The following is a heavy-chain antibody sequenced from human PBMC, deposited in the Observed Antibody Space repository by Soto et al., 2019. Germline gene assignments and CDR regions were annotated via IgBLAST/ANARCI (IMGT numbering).Heavy chain of an antibody. CDR2: IRNRPYGGTT. J-gene: IGHJ3*02. CDR3: TRPRDSTDWPDAFDI. CDR1: GFIFGDYA. D-gene: IGHD6-19*01. V-gene: IGHV3-49*03. Sequence: SLRLSCTASGFIFGDYAMSWFRQAPGKGLEWVGFIRNRPYGGTTEYAASVKGRFSISRDDSRSIAYLQMNSLKTEDTAVYYCTRPRDSTDWPDAFDIWGQGTKVTVSS.